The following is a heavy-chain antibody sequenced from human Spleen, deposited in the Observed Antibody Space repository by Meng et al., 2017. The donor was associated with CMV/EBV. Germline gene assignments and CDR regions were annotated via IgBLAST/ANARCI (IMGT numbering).Heavy chain of an antibody. CDR2: VNVSNGHT. D-gene: IGHD3-22*01. Sequence: SSYTFCTYGTSWVRRAPERGLGWGGWVNVSNGHTNYATKFRGRVPLDTDTSTTTAYMKLRSLRSADTAVYYCAREIPERLIASFYLDYWGQGTLVTVSS. V-gene: IGHV1-18*01. CDR3: AREIPERLIASFYLDY. CDR1: SYTFCTYG. J-gene: IGHJ4*02.